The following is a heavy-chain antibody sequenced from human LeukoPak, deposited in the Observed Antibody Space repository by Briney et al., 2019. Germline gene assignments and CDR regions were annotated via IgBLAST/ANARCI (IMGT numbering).Heavy chain of an antibody. CDR3: VRGTGY. J-gene: IGHJ4*02. V-gene: IGHV3-33*01. CDR1: GFTFSNYG. CDR2: IWYDGSNK. Sequence: GGSLRLSCAASGFTFSNYGMHWVRQAPGKGLEWVTVIWYDGSNKYYADSVKGRFTISRDNSKNTLYLQMSSLRADDTAVYYCVRGTGYWGQGTLVTVSS.